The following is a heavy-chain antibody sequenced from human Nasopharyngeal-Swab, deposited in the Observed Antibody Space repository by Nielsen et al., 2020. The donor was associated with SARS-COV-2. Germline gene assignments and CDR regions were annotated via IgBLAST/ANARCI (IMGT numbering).Heavy chain of an antibody. D-gene: IGHD6-13*01. CDR3: ARDPGNIYSSSWHGQTSYYYYGMDV. Sequence: ASVKVSCKASGYTFTSYAMHWVRQAPGQRLEWMGWINAGNGNTKYSQKFQGRVTITRDTSASTAYMELSSLRSEDTAVYYCARDPGNIYSSSWHGQTSYYYYGMDVWGQGTTVTVSS. J-gene: IGHJ6*02. CDR1: GYTFTSYA. V-gene: IGHV1-3*01. CDR2: INAGNGNT.